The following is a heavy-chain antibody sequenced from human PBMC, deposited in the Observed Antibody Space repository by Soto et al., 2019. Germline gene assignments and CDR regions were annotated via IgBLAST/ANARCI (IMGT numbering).Heavy chain of an antibody. J-gene: IGHJ6*03. V-gene: IGHV4-31*03. CDR1: GGSISSGGYY. D-gene: IGHD3-10*01. CDR2: IYYSGST. CDR3: ARGEGVYYGSGSPPTYYYYYMDV. Sequence: QVQLQESGPGLVKPSQTLSLTCTVSGGSISSGGYYWSWIRQHPGKGLEWIGYIYYSGSTYYNPSLKSRVTISVDTSKNQFSLKLSSVTAADTAVYYCARGEGVYYGSGSPPTYYYYYMDVWGKGTTVTVSS.